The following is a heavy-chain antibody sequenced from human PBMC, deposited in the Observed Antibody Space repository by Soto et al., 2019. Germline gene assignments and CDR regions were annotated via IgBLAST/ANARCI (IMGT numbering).Heavy chain of an antibody. J-gene: IGHJ5*02. V-gene: IGHV3-48*03. D-gene: IGHD4-17*01. CDR1: GFTFSSYE. CDR2: ISSSGSTI. Sequence: EVQLVESGGGLVQPGGSLRLSCAASGFTFSSYEMNWVRQAPGKGLEWVSYISSSGSTIYYADSVKGRFTISRDNAKNSLYLQMNSLRAEDTAVYYCARALYDYGDYGRMNWFDPWGQGTLVTVSS. CDR3: ARALYDYGDYGRMNWFDP.